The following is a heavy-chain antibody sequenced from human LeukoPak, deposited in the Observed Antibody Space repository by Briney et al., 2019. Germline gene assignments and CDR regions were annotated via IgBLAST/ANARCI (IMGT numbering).Heavy chain of an antibody. CDR1: GFTFSSYA. J-gene: IGHJ4*02. Sequence: PGGSLRLSCAASGFTFSSYAMSWVRQAPGKGLEWVSGISGSGTSTFYADSVRGRFTISRDNAKNSLYLQMNSLRDEDTAVYYCARGDGNDYWGQGTLVTVSS. D-gene: IGHD1-26*01. CDR3: ARGDGNDY. CDR2: ISGSGTST. V-gene: IGHV3-23*01.